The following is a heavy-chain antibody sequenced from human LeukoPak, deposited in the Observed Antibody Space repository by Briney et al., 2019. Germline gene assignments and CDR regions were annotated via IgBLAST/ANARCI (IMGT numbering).Heavy chain of an antibody. D-gene: IGHD1-7*01. CDR1: GFTFSSYS. CDR3: ARAHNWKYGSFDF. Sequence: PGGSLRLSCAASGFTFSSYSMNWVRQAPGKVLEWVSCISSSSYIYYADSVKGRFTISRDNAKNSLYLQMNSLRAEDTAVYYCARAHNWKYGSFDFWGQGTLVTVSS. V-gene: IGHV3-21*01. CDR2: ISSSSYI. J-gene: IGHJ4*02.